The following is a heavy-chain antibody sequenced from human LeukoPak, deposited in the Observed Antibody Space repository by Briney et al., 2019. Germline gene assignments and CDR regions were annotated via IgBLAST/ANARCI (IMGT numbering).Heavy chain of an antibody. D-gene: IGHD6-19*01. CDR3: ARDEGSGYDY. Sequence: GGSLRLSCAASGFTFSSYWMSWVRQAPGKGLEWVASINEDGSEEQYVDSVRGRFTISRDNANNSLYLQMNNLRAEDTAVFYCARDEGSGYDYWGQGTLVTVSS. J-gene: IGHJ4*02. CDR1: GFTFSSYW. V-gene: IGHV3-7*03. CDR2: INEDGSEE.